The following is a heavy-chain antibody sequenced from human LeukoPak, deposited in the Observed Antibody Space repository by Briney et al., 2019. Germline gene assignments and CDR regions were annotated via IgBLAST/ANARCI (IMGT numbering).Heavy chain of an antibody. CDR3: AKELGVPAAGWQIQQ. CDR2: IWHTSMSA. Sequence: GGSLRLSCGTSGFNFTRHGMHWVRQAPGKGLEWVAIIWHTSMSAFYSDSVKGRFIISRDNSRNTLYLQMSNLRADDTAVYYCAKELGVPAAGWQIQQWGLGTLVTVSS. J-gene: IGHJ1*01. D-gene: IGHD6-13*01. CDR1: GFNFTRHG. V-gene: IGHV3-33*06.